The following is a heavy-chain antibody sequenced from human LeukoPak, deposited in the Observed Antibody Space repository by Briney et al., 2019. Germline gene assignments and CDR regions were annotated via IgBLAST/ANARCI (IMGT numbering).Heavy chain of an antibody. D-gene: IGHD3-3*01. J-gene: IGHJ4*02. Sequence: SETLSLTCAVYGGSFSGYYWSWIRQPSGKGLEWIGEINHSGSTNYNPSLKSRVTISVDTSKNQFSLKLSSVTAADTAVYYCARHTYYDFWSGYYYFDYWGQGTLVTVSS. V-gene: IGHV4-34*01. CDR3: ARHTYYDFWSGYYYFDY. CDR2: INHSGST. CDR1: GGSFSGYY.